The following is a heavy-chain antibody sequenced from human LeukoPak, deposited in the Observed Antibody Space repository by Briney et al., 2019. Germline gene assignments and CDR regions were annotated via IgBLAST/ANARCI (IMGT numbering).Heavy chain of an antibody. CDR1: GSTFVAYQ. CDR2: IRNKANSYTT. V-gene: IGHV3-72*01. Sequence: GGPLGPSVAPFGSTFVAYQLAWFGKAPGKGREWVGRIRNKANSYTTEYVASVKGRFTISRDDSKNSLYLQMSSLKTEDTAIYYCLHLDRGYWGQGTLVTVSS. J-gene: IGHJ4*02. CDR3: LHLDRGY.